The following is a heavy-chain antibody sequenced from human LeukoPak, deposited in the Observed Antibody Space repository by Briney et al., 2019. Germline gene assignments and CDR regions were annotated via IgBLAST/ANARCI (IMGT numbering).Heavy chain of an antibody. D-gene: IGHD6-19*01. CDR2: FYNSGST. V-gene: IGHV4-4*09. CDR3: ASGKQWLAFDF. CDR1: GGSVNSHH. J-gene: IGHJ4*02. Sequence: SETLSLTCTVSGGSVNSHHWSWTRQPPGKGMEWIGTFYNSGSTAYNPSLKSRVTISVDTSKNHVSLNLSSVTAADTAVYYCASGKQWLAFDFWGQGFLVTVSS.